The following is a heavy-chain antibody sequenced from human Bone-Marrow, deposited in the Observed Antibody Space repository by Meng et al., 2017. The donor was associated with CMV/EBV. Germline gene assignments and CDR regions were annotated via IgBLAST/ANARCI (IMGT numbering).Heavy chain of an antibody. J-gene: IGHJ6*02. D-gene: IGHD2-2*01. CDR2: ISYDGSNK. V-gene: IGHV3-30*04. Sequence: GGSLRLSCAASGFTFSSCAMHWVRQAPGKGLEWVAVISYDGSNKYYADSVKGRFTISRDNSKNTLYLQMNSLRAEDTAVYYCARDLGVPNCSSTSCYWYYYGMDVWGQGTTVTVSS. CDR1: GFTFSSCA. CDR3: ARDLGVPNCSSTSCYWYYYGMDV.